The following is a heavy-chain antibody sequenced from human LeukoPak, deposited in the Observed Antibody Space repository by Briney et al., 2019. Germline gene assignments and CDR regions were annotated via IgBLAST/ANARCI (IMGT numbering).Heavy chain of an antibody. V-gene: IGHV1-8*01. D-gene: IGHD3-3*01. Sequence: GASVKVSCKASGYTFTSYDINWVRQATGQGLEWMGWMNPNSGNTGYAQKFQGRVTMTRNTSISTAYMELSSLRSEDTAVYYCARGSSITIFGVVIFPDAFDIWGQGTMVTVSS. J-gene: IGHJ3*02. CDR3: ARGSSITIFGVVIFPDAFDI. CDR1: GYTFTSYD. CDR2: MNPNSGNT.